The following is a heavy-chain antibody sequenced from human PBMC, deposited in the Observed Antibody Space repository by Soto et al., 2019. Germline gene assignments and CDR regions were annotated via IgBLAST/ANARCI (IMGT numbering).Heavy chain of an antibody. J-gene: IGHJ4*02. CDR2: LTANGGST. CDR3: AKASSWYPVFDY. D-gene: IGHD6-13*01. CDR1: GFTFSSYA. V-gene: IGHV3-23*01. Sequence: SLRLSCAASGFTFSSYAMTWVRQAPGKGLEWVSSLTANGGSTYYAGSVKGRFTISRDNSRDTLYLQMSRLRAEDTAVYYCAKASSWYPVFDYWGQGTLVTVSS.